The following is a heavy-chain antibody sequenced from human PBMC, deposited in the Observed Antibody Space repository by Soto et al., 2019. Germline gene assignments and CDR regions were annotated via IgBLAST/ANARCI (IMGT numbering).Heavy chain of an antibody. J-gene: IGHJ5*02. V-gene: IGHV4-30-2*01. CDR3: ARVPSP. CDR2: IYHSGST. Sequence: SETLSLTCTVSGGSISSSSYYWGWLRQPPGKGLEWIGYIYHSGSTYYNPSLKSRVTISVDRSKNQFSLKLSSMTAADTAVYYCARVPSPWGQGALVTVSS. CDR1: GGSISSSSYY.